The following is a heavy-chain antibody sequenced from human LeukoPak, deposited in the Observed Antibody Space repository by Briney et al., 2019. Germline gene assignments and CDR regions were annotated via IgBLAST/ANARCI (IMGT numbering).Heavy chain of an antibody. CDR1: GGTFSSYA. Sequence: SVKVSCKASGGTFSSYAISWVRQAPGQGLEWMGGIIPIFGTANYAQKFQGRVTITADESTSTAYMELSSLRSEDTAVYYCATDPGLVAARPRGWFDPWGQGTLVTVSS. CDR3: ATDPGLVAARPRGWFDP. J-gene: IGHJ5*02. V-gene: IGHV1-69*13. D-gene: IGHD6-6*01. CDR2: IIPIFGTA.